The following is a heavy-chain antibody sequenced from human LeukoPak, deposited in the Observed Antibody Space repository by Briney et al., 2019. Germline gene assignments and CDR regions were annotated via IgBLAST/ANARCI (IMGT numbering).Heavy chain of an antibody. J-gene: IGHJ4*02. CDR1: GLTFSTSG. CDR3: VRGRGGSYDFDY. Sequence: GGSLRLSCVASGLTFSTSGMHWVRQAPGKGREWVAAISRDGSDKYYTDSVKGRFTISRDNFKNTVYLQMNSLRDDDTAVYFCVRGRGGSYDFDYWGQGTLVTVSS. V-gene: IGHV3-30*03. CDR2: ISRDGSDK. D-gene: IGHD6-19*01.